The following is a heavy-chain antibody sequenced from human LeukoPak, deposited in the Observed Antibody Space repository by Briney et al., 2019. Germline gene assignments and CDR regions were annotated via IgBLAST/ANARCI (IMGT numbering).Heavy chain of an antibody. J-gene: IGHJ4*02. CDR1: GDSISSSGRFY. D-gene: IGHD6-13*01. CDR2: MDYSGTT. V-gene: IGHV4-39*02. CDR3: ARDHYNKSWYKY. Sequence: SETLSLTCAVSGDSISSSGRFYWGWLRQPPGKGLEWIGRMDYSGTTDYNPSLKSRVTMSVDTSKKQFSLKLTSVTAADTALYYCARDHYNKSWYKYWGQGTLVTVSS.